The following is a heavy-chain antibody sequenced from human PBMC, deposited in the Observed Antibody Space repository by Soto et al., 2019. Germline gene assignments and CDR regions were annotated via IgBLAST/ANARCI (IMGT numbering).Heavy chain of an antibody. D-gene: IGHD1-26*01. CDR2: IYWDDDK. Sequence: QITLKESGPTLVKPTQTLTLTCTFSGFSLSTSGVGVGWIRQPPGKALEWLALIYWDDDKRYSPSLKSRLTITKDTSKNQVVLTMTDMDPVDTATYYCAHRGGPSKGWYFDLWGRGTLVTVSS. CDR3: AHRGGPSKGWYFDL. J-gene: IGHJ2*01. CDR1: GFSLSTSGVG. V-gene: IGHV2-5*02.